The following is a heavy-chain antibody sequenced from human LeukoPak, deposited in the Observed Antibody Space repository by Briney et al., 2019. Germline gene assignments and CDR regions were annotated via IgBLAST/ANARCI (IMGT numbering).Heavy chain of an antibody. J-gene: IGHJ5*02. CDR3: TFLLPPLGP. D-gene: IGHD3-16*01. CDR1: GFTFSGCA. V-gene: IGHV3-73*01. Sequence: RGSLRRSCAGSGFTFSGCAMHWVRQASGKGLEWVGRIRSKANSYATAYAASVKGRFTISRDDSKNTAYLQMNSLKTEDTAVYYCTFLLPPLGPWGQGTLVTVSS. CDR2: IRSKANSYAT.